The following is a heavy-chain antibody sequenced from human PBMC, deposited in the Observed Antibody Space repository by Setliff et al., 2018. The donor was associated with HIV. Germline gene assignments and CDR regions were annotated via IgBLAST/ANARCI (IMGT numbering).Heavy chain of an antibody. CDR3: ARVDPYTSPRGFDY. V-gene: IGHV4-34*01. J-gene: IGHJ4*02. CDR1: GASFSGYY. D-gene: IGHD6-19*01. CDR2: INHSGSA. Sequence: SETLSLTCAVYGASFSGYYCNWIRQTPGKGREWIGDINHSGSANYNPSLRGRVTISIDTSKNQFSLKVTSVTAADAAVYYCARVDPYTSPRGFDYWGQGTLVTVSS.